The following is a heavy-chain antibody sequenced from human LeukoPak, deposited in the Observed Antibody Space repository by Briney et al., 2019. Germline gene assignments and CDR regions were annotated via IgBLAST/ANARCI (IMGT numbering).Heavy chain of an antibody. CDR3: ARTTAAGTYYFDY. V-gene: IGHV4-59*01. J-gene: IGHJ4*02. Sequence: SETLSLTRTVSGGSISGYYWSWIRQPPGKGLEWIGNIYYSGSTNYNPSLKSRVTISVDTSKKQFSLKLSSVTAADTAVYYCARTTAAGTYYFDYWGQGTLVTVSS. D-gene: IGHD6-13*01. CDR1: GGSISGYY. CDR2: IYYSGST.